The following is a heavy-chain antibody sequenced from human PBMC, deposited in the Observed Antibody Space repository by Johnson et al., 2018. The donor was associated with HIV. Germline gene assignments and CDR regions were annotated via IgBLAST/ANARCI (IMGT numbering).Heavy chain of an antibody. CDR1: GLTFSSYG. CDR3: AKEGGSYSMGRDAFDI. D-gene: IGHD1-26*01. CDR2: IWYDGSNK. V-gene: IGHV3-33*06. J-gene: IGHJ3*02. Sequence: QVQLVESGGGLVQPGGSLRLSCAASGLTFSSYGMHWVRQAPGKGLEWVAVIWYDGSNKYYADSVKGRFTNSRDNSKNTLYLQMNSLRAEDTAVYYCAKEGGSYSMGRDAFDIWGQGTMVTVSS.